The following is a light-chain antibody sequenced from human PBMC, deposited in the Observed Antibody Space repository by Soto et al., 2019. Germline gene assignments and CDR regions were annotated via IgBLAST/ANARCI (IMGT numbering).Light chain of an antibody. CDR1: QNIDTY. CDR3: QQSFAAPPIT. J-gene: IGKJ5*01. CDR2: VAS. V-gene: IGKV1-39*01. Sequence: DIPMTQSPSSLSASLGDTVTISCRASQNIDTYLHWYQQKAGKAPEVLLYVASVLKDGVSTRFSGSGYGTDLTLTITNHQPEHLAMYYYQQSFAAPPITFGQGTRLDIK.